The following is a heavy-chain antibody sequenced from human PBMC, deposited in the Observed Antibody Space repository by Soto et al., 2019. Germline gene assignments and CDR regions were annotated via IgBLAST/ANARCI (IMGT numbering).Heavy chain of an antibody. D-gene: IGHD3-22*01. CDR3: ATGRDHYDSSGSVPLEY. CDR1: GFTFSSYG. J-gene: IGHJ4*02. Sequence: QVQLVESGGGVVQPGRSLRLSCAASGFTFSSYGMHWVRQAPGKGLEWVAVISYDGSDKYYADSVKGRFTISRDNSKNTLYLQMNSLRAEDTAVYYCATGRDHYDSSGSVPLEYWGQETLVTVSS. CDR2: ISYDGSDK. V-gene: IGHV3-30*03.